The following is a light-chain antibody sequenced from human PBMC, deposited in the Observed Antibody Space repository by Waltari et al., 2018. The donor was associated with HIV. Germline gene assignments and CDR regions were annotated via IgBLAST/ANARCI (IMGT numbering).Light chain of an antibody. Sequence: QSVLTQPPSASGTPGQRVTISCSGGNSNTGSNTVNWYRQLPGTAPKLLIYSDNPRPSGVPDLSPGSKYGTSASLAISGIQSEDEADYYCATWDDSLGTYVFGTATKVTVL. CDR1: NSNTGSNT. V-gene: IGLV1-44*01. J-gene: IGLJ1*01. CDR2: SDN. CDR3: ATWDDSLGTYV.